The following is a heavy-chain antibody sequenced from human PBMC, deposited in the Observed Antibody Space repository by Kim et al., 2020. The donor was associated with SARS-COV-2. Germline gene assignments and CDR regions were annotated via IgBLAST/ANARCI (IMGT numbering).Heavy chain of an antibody. CDR1: GFTFSSYG. CDR2: ISYDGSNK. Sequence: GGSLRLSCAASGFTFSSYGMHWVRQAPGKGLEWVAVISYDGSNKYYADSVKGRFTISRDNSKNTLYLQMNSLRAEDTAVYYCAKEHSSSWSSGAFDIWGQGTMVTVSS. D-gene: IGHD6-13*01. CDR3: AKEHSSSWSSGAFDI. J-gene: IGHJ3*02. V-gene: IGHV3-30*18.